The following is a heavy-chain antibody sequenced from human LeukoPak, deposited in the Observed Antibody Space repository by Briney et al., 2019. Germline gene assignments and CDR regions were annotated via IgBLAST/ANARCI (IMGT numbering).Heavy chain of an antibody. Sequence: SETLSLTCTVSGGSISSGDYYWSWIRQPPGKGLEWIGYIYYSGSTYYNPSLKSRVTISVDTSKNQFSLKLSSVTAADTAVYYCARDARYYYDSSGYYGMDVWGQGTTVTVSS. CDR3: ARDARYYYDSSGYYGMDV. V-gene: IGHV4-30-4*01. D-gene: IGHD3-22*01. CDR2: IYYSGST. J-gene: IGHJ6*02. CDR1: GGSISSGDYY.